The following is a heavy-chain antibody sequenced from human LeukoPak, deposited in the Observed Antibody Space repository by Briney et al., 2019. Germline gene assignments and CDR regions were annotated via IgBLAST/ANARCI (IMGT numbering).Heavy chain of an antibody. CDR2: ISGSGGST. J-gene: IGHJ4*02. CDR1: GFTFSSYA. CDR3: AKLGAIAARPLSWVDY. D-gene: IGHD6-6*01. Sequence: PGGSLRLSCAISGFTFSSYAMSWVRQAPGKGLEWVSAISGSGGSTYYADSVKGRFTISRDNSKNTLYLQMNSLRAEDTAVYYCAKLGAIAARPLSWVDYWGQGTLVTVSS. V-gene: IGHV3-23*01.